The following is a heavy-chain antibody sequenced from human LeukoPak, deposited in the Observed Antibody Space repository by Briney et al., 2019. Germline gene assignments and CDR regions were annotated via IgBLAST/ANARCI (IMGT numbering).Heavy chain of an antibody. D-gene: IGHD5-12*01. CDR1: GYTFTGYY. Sequence: ASVKVSCKASGYTFTGYYMHWVRQAPGQGLEWMGWINPNSGDTNYAQKFQGRVTMTRDTSISTAYMELSRLRSDDTAVYYCARVARFTTVATIVGFDYWGQGTLVAVSS. J-gene: IGHJ4*02. CDR3: ARVARFTTVATIVGFDY. V-gene: IGHV1-2*02. CDR2: INPNSGDT.